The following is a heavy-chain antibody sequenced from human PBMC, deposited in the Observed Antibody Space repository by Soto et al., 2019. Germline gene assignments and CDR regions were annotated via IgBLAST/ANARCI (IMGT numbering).Heavy chain of an antibody. CDR3: AKGLYGSGSYYTTLDY. CDR1: GFTFSSYG. V-gene: IGHV3-30*18. J-gene: IGHJ4*02. CDR2: ISYDGSNK. Sequence: GGSLRLSCAASGFTFSSYGMHWVRQAPGKGLEWVAVISYDGSNKYYADSVEGRFTISRDNSKNTLYLQMNSLRAEDTAVYYCAKGLYGSGSYYTTLDYWGQGTLVTVS. D-gene: IGHD3-10*01.